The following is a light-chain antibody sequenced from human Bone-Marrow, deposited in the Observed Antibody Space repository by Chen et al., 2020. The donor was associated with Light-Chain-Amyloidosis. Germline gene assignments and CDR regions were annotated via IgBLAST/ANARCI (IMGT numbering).Light chain of an antibody. CDR1: SSDVGSYNL. CDR2: EGS. CDR3: CSYAGSSTFEGV. J-gene: IGLJ3*02. Sequence: QSALTQPASVSGSPGQSITISCTGTSSDVGSYNLVSWYQQHPGKAPKLRIYEGSKRPQGVSNRFSGSKSGNTASLTSSGLQAEDEAAYYCCSYAGSSTFEGVFGGGTKLPVL. V-gene: IGLV2-23*03.